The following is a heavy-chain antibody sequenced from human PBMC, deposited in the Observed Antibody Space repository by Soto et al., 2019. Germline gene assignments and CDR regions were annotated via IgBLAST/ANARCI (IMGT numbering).Heavy chain of an antibody. CDR2: INPNNGYT. D-gene: IGHD3-3*01. J-gene: IGHJ4*02. CDR1: RYTFTSYY. V-gene: IGHV1-2*02. Sequence: ASVKVSCKASRYTFTSYYIHWVRQAPGQGLEWMGWINPNNGYTKYTQKFQGRVTVTRDTSITTAYLELTRLQSDDTAVYYCAQAQFAFWTGSWSPSIDFWGQGTLVTVSS. CDR3: AQAQFAFWTGSWSPSIDF.